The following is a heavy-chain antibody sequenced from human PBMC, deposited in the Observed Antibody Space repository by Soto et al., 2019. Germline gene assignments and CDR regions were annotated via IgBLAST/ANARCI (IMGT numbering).Heavy chain of an antibody. CDR3: ARGYCSGGSCYLAAFDI. CDR2: MNPNSGNT. D-gene: IGHD2-15*01. V-gene: IGHV1-8*01. J-gene: IGHJ3*02. CDR1: GYTFTSYD. Sequence: ASVKVSCKASGYTFTSYDISWVRQATGQGLEWMGWMNPNSGNTGYAQKFQGRVTMTRNTSISTAYMELSSLRSEDTAVYYCARGYCSGGSCYLAAFDIWGQGTMVTVSS.